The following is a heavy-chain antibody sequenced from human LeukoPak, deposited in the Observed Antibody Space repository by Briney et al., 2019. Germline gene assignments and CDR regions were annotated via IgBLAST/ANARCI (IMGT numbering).Heavy chain of an antibody. Sequence: PGGSLRLSCAASGFTFTRHWMHWVRQAPGKGLEWVSRIKTDGTNTIYADFVEGRFTISRDNAKNSLYLQMNSLRAEDTALYYCARERYSSSWYFDYWGQGTLVTVSS. D-gene: IGHD6-13*01. V-gene: IGHV3-74*01. J-gene: IGHJ4*02. CDR2: IKTDGTNT. CDR1: GFTFTRHW. CDR3: ARERYSSSWYFDY.